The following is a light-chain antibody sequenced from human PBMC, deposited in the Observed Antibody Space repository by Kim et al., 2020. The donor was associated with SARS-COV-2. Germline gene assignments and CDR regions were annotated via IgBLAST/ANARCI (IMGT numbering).Light chain of an antibody. V-gene: IGLV3-1*01. CDR1: KVGDKY. CDR3: QAWDNSVTPVV. CDR2: QDA. J-gene: IGLJ2*01. Sequence: SYELTQPPSVSVSPGQTASITCSGDKVGDKYTCWYQQKPGQSPVLVINQDAKRPSGIPERFSGSNSGDTATLTISETQTVDEADYYCQAWDNSVTPVVFGGGTKLTVL.